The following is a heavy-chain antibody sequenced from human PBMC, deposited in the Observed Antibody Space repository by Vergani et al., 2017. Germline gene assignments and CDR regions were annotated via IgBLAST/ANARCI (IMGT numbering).Heavy chain of an antibody. D-gene: IGHD3-22*01. CDR2: IYYSGST. CDR3: GRGGLPTYYYDSSGYYGSYWYFDL. V-gene: IGHV4-31*03. Sequence: QVQLQESGPGLVKPSQTLSLTCTVSGGSISSGGYYWSWIRQHPGKGLEWIGYIYYSGSTYYNPSLKSRVTISVDTAKNQFSLKLSSVTAADTAVYYCGRGGLPTYYYDSSGYYGSYWYFDLWGRGTLVTVSS. CDR1: GGSISSGGYY. J-gene: IGHJ2*01.